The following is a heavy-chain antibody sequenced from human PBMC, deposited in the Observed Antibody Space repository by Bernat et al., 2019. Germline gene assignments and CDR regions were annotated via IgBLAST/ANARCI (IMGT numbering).Heavy chain of an antibody. CDR3: ARGGRRPYYGMDV. D-gene: IGHD3-16*01. Sequence: EVQLVQSGEEVKKPGESLKISCKASGYTFSNYWIAWVRQMPGKGLEPVGMIYIDASYVTYNSAFEGQVTISADKSITTAYLQWRNLKASDSALYFCARGGRRPYYGMDVWGQGTTVTVSS. V-gene: IGHV5-51*03. CDR2: IYIDASYV. J-gene: IGHJ6*02. CDR1: GYTFSNYW.